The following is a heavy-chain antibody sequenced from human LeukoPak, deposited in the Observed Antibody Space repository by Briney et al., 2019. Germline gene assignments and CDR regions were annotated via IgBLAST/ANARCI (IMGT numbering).Heavy chain of an antibody. V-gene: IGHV3-23*01. D-gene: IGHD1-1*01. CDR2: ISGSGGIT. Sequence: RAGGSLRLSCAASGFTFNSYAMSLVRQDPGKGLKWVSAISGSGGITYYADSVKGRFTISRDNSKNTLSLQMNSLRAEDTAVYYCAKGVLAVRLESWGQGTLVTVSS. CDR1: GFTFNSYA. CDR3: AKGVLAVRLES. J-gene: IGHJ4*02.